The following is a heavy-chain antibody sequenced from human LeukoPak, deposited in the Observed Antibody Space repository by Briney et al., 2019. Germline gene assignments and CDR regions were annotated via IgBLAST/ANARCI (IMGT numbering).Heavy chain of an antibody. D-gene: IGHD4-11*01. Sequence: ASVKVSCKASGYTFNSHGISWVRQAPGQGLEWMGWISTYHGNTNYAQKLQGRVTMTTDTSTSTAYMELRSLRSDDTAVYYCARDDNYGIFVNVDYWGQGTLVTVSS. V-gene: IGHV1-18*01. CDR2: ISTYHGNT. J-gene: IGHJ4*02. CDR1: GYTFNSHG. CDR3: ARDDNYGIFVNVDY.